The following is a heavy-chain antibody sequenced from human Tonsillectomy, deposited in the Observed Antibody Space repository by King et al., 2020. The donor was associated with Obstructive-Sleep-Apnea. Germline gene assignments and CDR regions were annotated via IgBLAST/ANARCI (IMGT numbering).Heavy chain of an antibody. CDR2: ISYDGSNK. CDR1: GFTFSSYA. J-gene: IGHJ3*02. D-gene: IGHD3-22*01. V-gene: IGHV3-30*04. Sequence: VQLVESGGGVVQPGRSLRLSCAASGFTFSSYAMHWVRQAPGKGLEWVAVISYDGSNKYYADSVKGRFTISRDNSKNTLYLQMNSLRAEDTALYYCAREGAYYDSPDAFDIWGQGTMVTVSS. CDR3: AREGAYYDSPDAFDI.